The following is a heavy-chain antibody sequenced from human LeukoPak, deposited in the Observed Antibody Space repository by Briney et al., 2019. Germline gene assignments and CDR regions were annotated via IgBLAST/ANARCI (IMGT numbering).Heavy chain of an antibody. V-gene: IGHV1-69*05. J-gene: IGHJ4*02. Sequence: SVKVSXKASGGTFSSYAISWVRQAPGQGLEWMGGIIPIFGTANYAQKFQGRVTITTDESTSTAYMELSSLRSEDTAVYYCARDRGITTVRGVIYPHFDYWGQGTLVTVSS. CDR3: ARDRGITTVRGVIYPHFDY. CDR1: GGTFSSYA. D-gene: IGHD3-10*01. CDR2: IIPIFGTA.